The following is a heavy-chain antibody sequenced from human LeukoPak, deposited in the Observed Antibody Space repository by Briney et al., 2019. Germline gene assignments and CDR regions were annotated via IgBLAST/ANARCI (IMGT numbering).Heavy chain of an antibody. CDR2: IYYSGNT. CDR3: ARLTVTTEKYFDY. Sequence: PSETLSLTCTVSGGSINAYYWTWIRQPPGKGLEWIGFIYYSGNTNYNPSLKSRVTISVDTSKNQFSLKLSSVTAADTAVYYCARLTVTTEKYFDYWGQGTLVTVSS. D-gene: IGHD4-17*01. J-gene: IGHJ4*02. CDR1: GGSINAYY. V-gene: IGHV4-59*08.